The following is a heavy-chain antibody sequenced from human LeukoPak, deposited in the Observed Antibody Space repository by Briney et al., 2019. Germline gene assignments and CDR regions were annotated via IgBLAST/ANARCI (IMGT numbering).Heavy chain of an antibody. V-gene: IGHV3-11*01. Sequence: GGSLRLSCAASGFTFSDYFMSWIRQAPQKGLEWVSYISNSGSTIYYAGSVKGRFTISRDNAKNSLYLQMNSLRAEDTAVYYCARDYYASESYYNPSWGQGTLVTVSS. CDR3: ARDYYASESYYNPS. J-gene: IGHJ5*02. CDR2: ISNSGSTI. D-gene: IGHD3-10*01. CDR1: GFTFSDYF.